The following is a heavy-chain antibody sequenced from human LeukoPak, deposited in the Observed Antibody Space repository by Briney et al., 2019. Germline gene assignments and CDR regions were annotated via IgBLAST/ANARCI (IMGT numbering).Heavy chain of an antibody. CDR3: ARSALVAHWFDP. CDR2: IYSSGSI. D-gene: IGHD2-21*01. CDR1: GGSISSYY. V-gene: IGHV4-4*07. J-gene: IGHJ5*02. Sequence: SETLSLTCTVSGGSISSYYWGWIRQPAGKGLEWIGRIYSSGSINYNPSLKSRVTMSVDTSKNQFSLNLRFMTAADTAVYYCARSALVAHWFDPWGQGTLVTVSS.